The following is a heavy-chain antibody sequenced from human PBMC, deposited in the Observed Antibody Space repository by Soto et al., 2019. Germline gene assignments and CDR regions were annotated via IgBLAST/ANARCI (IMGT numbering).Heavy chain of an antibody. CDR2: ISSSSSTI. J-gene: IGHJ6*02. D-gene: IGHD3-3*01. Sequence: GGSLRLSCAASGFTFSSYSMNWVRQAPGKGLEWVSYISSSSSTIYYADSVKGRFTISRDNAKNSLYLQMNSLRDEDTAVYYCAREPSITIFGVVPYYYGMDVWGQGTTVTVSS. V-gene: IGHV3-48*02. CDR3: AREPSITIFGVVPYYYGMDV. CDR1: GFTFSSYS.